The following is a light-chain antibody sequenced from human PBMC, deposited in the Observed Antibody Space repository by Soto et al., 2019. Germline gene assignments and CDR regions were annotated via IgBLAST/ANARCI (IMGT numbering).Light chain of an antibody. CDR1: QRVSSD. Sequence: EIVLTQSPATLSVSPGERATLSCRASQRVSSDLAWYQQKPCQAPRVLIYGASTRATGIPARFSGSGSGTEFTLIISSLQPEDFAIYYCQQYNNWYLTFGGGTNV. J-gene: IGKJ4*01. CDR3: QQYNNWYLT. CDR2: GAS. V-gene: IGKV3-15*01.